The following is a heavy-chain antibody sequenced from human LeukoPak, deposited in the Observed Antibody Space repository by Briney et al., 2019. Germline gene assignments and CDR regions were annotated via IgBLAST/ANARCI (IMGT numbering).Heavy chain of an antibody. Sequence: GGSLRLSCAASGFTFSSYGMSWVRQAPGKGLEWVSGISGSGDSIYYADSVKGRFTISRDNSKNTLYLQMNSLRPEDTAVYYCARARPSMWIDYWGQGTLVTVSS. CDR1: GFTFSSYG. CDR2: ISGSGDSI. V-gene: IGHV3-23*01. J-gene: IGHJ4*02. CDR3: ARARPSMWIDY. D-gene: IGHD5-12*01.